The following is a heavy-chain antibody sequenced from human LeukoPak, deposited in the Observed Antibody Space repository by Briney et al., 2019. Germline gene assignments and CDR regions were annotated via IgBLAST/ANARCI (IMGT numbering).Heavy chain of an antibody. CDR1: GFTFSSYS. CDR2: ITGSLSTI. Sequence: GGSLRLSCAASGFTFSSYSMNWVRQAPGKGLEWVSYITGSLSTIHYADSVKGRFTISRDNAKNSMHLQMNSLRLEDTGLYYCARTGLGMYSFDYWGQGILVTVSS. D-gene: IGHD3/OR15-3a*01. J-gene: IGHJ4*02. CDR3: ARTGLGMYSFDY. V-gene: IGHV3-48*01.